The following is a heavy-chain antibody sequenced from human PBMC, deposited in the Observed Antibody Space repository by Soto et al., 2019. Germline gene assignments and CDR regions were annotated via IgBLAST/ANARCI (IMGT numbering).Heavy chain of an antibody. Sequence: PGASVRLSCAASGFTFSSYSMNWVRQAPGKGLEWVSSISSSSSYIYYADSVKGRFTISRDNAKNSLYLQMNSLRAEDTAVYYCARDPWYYDSSGYYYDYSGQGTLVTVSS. CDR1: GFTFSSYS. V-gene: IGHV3-21*01. CDR3: ARDPWYYDSSGYYYDY. CDR2: ISSSSSYI. J-gene: IGHJ4*02. D-gene: IGHD3-22*01.